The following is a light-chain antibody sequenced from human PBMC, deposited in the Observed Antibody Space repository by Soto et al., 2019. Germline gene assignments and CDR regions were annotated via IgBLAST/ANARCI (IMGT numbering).Light chain of an antibody. V-gene: IGKV3-20*01. Sequence: VSQWSRDTPPSPSERATPSGTASQSVTNNFLAWYQQKPGQAPRLLIFGASSRATGIPDRFRGSGSVTDFTLTISRLEPEDFAVYYCHQYGSSPETFGQGTKVDIK. CDR3: HQYGSSPET. CDR1: QSVTNNF. CDR2: GAS. J-gene: IGKJ1*01.